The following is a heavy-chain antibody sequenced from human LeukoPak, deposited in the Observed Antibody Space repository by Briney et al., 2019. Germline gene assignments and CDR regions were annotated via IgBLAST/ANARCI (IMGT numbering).Heavy chain of an antibody. CDR2: IYYSGST. D-gene: IGHD3-10*01. CDR3: ARDVFMVRGREAYYYYGMDV. J-gene: IGHJ6*02. Sequence: PSETLYLTCTVSGGAISSGGYYWSWIRQHPGKGLEWIGYIYYSGSTYYNPSLKSRVTISVDTSKNQFSLKLSSVTAADTAVYYCARDVFMVRGREAYYYYGMDVWGQGTTVTVSS. V-gene: IGHV4-31*03. CDR1: GGAISSGGYY.